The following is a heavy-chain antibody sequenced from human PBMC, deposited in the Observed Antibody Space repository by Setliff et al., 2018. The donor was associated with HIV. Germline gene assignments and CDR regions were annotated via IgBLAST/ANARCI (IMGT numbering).Heavy chain of an antibody. CDR1: GGSISSYC. CDR3: ARRIDNSGSFPDKNWFDT. CDR2: IFSSGST. Sequence: SETLSLTCTVSGGSISSYCWNWIRQSPGRGLEWIGFIFSSGSTKYNPSLQGRVTMSIDTSKNQFSLKLTSVTAADTAVYYCARRIDNSGSFPDKNWFDTWGQGSLVTVSS. V-gene: IGHV4-4*09. J-gene: IGHJ5*02. D-gene: IGHD3-10*01.